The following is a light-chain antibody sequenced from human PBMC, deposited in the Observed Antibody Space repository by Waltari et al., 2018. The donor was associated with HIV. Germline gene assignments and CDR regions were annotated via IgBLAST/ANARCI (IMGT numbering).Light chain of an antibody. V-gene: IGKV1-39*01. CDR3: HQSYSPPHT. Sequence: DIQMTQSPSSVSASVGDRVSITCLASQNISSHLNWYQQKPGNTPKLLIYGASTLQSGVPSRFSGRGSGTDFTLVISSLQPEDVATYYCHQSYSPPHTFGQGTKLGIK. CDR2: GAS. CDR1: QNISSH. J-gene: IGKJ2*01.